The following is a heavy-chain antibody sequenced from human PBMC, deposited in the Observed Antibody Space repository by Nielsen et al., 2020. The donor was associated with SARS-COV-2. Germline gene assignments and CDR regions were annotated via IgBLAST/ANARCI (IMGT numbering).Heavy chain of an antibody. Sequence: GGSLRLSCAASGFTFSSYAMSWVRQAPGKGLEWVSYISSSSSYTNYADSVKGRFTISRDNAKNSLYLQMNSLRAEDTAVYYCASQTIREDYWGQGTLVTVSS. V-gene: IGHV3-11*03. CDR3: ASQTIREDY. CDR2: ISSSSSYT. D-gene: IGHD2-21*01. J-gene: IGHJ4*02. CDR1: GFTFSSYA.